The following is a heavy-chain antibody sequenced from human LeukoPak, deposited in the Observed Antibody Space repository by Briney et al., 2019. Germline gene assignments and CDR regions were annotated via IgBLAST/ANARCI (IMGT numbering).Heavy chain of an antibody. Sequence: PGGSLRLSCAASGFTFSDYYMSWIRQAPGKGLEWVSYISSSGSTIYYADSVKGRFTISRDNAKNSLYLQMNSLRAEDTAVYYCARESPRGSYRLLDYWGQGTLVTVSS. V-gene: IGHV3-11*01. CDR1: GFTFSDYY. CDR2: ISSSGSTI. D-gene: IGHD1-26*01. J-gene: IGHJ4*02. CDR3: ARESPRGSYRLLDY.